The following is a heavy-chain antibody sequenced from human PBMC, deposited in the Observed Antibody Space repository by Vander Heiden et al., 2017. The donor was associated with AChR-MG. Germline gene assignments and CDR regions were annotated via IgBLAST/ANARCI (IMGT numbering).Heavy chain of an antibody. CDR2: ISWDGGST. Sequence: EVQLVESGGVVVRPGGSLRLSFAASGFTFDDYTMHWVRQAPGKGLEWVSLISWDGGSTYYADSVKGRFTISRDNSKNSLYLQMNSLRTEDTALYYCAKGSSWELDYWGQGTLVTVSS. V-gene: IGHV3-43*01. CDR1: GFTFDDYT. D-gene: IGHD6-13*01. J-gene: IGHJ4*02. CDR3: AKGSSWELDY.